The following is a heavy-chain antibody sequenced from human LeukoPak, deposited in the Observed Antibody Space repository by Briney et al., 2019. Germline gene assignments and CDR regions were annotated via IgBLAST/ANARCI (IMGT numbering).Heavy chain of an antibody. CDR3: ARQARGEGYSDY. D-gene: IGHD3-10*01. CDR2: A. Sequence: ANYAQKFQGRVTITADESTSTAYMELSSLRSEDTAVYYCARQARGEGYSDYWGQGTLVTVSS. J-gene: IGHJ4*02. V-gene: IGHV1-69*01.